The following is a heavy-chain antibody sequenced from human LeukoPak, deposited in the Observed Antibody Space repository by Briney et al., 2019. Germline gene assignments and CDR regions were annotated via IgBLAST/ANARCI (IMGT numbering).Heavy chain of an antibody. CDR3: AGGNRGLRIAASDY. D-gene: IGHD6-6*01. Sequence: SETLSLTCAVYGGSFSGYYWGWIRQPPGKGLEWIGEINHSGSTNYNPSLKSRVTISVDTSKNQFSLKLSSVTAADTAVYYCAGGNRGLRIAASDYWGQGTLVTVSS. CDR2: INHSGST. CDR1: GGSFSGYY. V-gene: IGHV4-34*01. J-gene: IGHJ4*02.